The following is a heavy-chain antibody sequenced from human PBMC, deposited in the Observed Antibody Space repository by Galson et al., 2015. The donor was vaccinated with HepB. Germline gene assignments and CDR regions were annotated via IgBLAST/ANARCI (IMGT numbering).Heavy chain of an antibody. D-gene: IGHD2-8*01. J-gene: IGHJ4*02. CDR3: ARETDPYCTNGVCYGYYSDY. Sequence: SVKVSCKASGYTFTTYDIIWVRQAPGQGLEWMGWISAYNGNTNYAQKLQGRVTMTTDTSTSTAYMELRSLRSDDTAVYYCARETDPYCTNGVCYGYYSDYWGQGTQVTVSS. V-gene: IGHV1-18*04. CDR1: GYTFTTYD. CDR2: ISAYNGNT.